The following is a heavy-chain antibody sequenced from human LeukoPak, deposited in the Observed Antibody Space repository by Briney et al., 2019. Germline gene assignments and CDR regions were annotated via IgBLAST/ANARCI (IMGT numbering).Heavy chain of an antibody. Sequence: GGSLRLSCAASGFTFSSCVMHWVRQAPGKGLEWVAVIWYDGSNKYYADSVKGRFTISRDNSKNTLYLQMNSLRAEDTAVYYCAREDQQWLVPADYWGQGTLVTVSS. J-gene: IGHJ4*02. CDR1: GFTFSSCV. V-gene: IGHV3-33*01. D-gene: IGHD6-19*01. CDR3: AREDQQWLVPADY. CDR2: IWYDGSNK.